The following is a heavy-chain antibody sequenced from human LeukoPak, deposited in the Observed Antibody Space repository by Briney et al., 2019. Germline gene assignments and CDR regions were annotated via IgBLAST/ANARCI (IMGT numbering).Heavy chain of an antibody. CDR3: ARGKEGLEDYYYYYMDV. CDR2: ISYDGSNK. D-gene: IGHD1-1*01. CDR1: GFTFSSYS. V-gene: IGHV3-30*03. Sequence: PGGSLRLSCAASGFTFSSYSINWVRQAPGKGLEWVAVISYDGSNKYYADSVKGRFTISRDDSKNTLYLQMNSLRAEDTAVYYCARGKEGLEDYYYYYMDVWGKGTTVTVSS. J-gene: IGHJ6*03.